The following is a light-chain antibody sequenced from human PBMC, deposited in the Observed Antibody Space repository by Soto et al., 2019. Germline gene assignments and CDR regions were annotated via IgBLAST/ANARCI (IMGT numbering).Light chain of an antibody. CDR3: QQYTDWWT. J-gene: IGKJ1*01. Sequence: EIVLTQSPGTLSLSPGKRATLSCRASQSSSSSYLACYQQRPGQAPRLLIYGASSRATGIPDRFSGSGSGTEFTLTISSLQSEDFALYYCQQYTDWWTSGQGTKVDTK. V-gene: IGKV3-20*01. CDR1: QSSSSSY. CDR2: GAS.